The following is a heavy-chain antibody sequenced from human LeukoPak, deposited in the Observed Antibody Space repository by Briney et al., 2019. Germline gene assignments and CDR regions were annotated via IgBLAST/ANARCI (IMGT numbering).Heavy chain of an antibody. V-gene: IGHV3-21*01. CDR2: ISSSSSYI. CDR1: GFTFSSYS. J-gene: IGHJ4*02. CDR3: ARGSTALCDY. Sequence: PGGSLRLSCAASGFTFSSYSMNWVRKAPGKGLEWVSSISSSSSYIYYADSVKGRFTISRDNAKNSLYLQMNSLRAEDTAVYYCARGSTALCDYWGQGTLVTVSS. D-gene: IGHD4-17*01.